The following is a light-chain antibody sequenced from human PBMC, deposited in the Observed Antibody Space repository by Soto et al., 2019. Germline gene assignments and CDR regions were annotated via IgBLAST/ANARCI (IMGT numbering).Light chain of an antibody. J-gene: IGKJ5*01. CDR1: QPISNY. CDR3: QPTHAVPLT. Sequence: DVQMTQSPSSLSASVGRSFTLTCRASQPISNYLNWYQQKAGEAPKVLIFGAYSLQTGVPSKFSGSGYGTDFTLIINNLHPDDFATYYCQPTHAVPLTVGPGTRLEIK. V-gene: IGKV1-39*01. CDR2: GAY.